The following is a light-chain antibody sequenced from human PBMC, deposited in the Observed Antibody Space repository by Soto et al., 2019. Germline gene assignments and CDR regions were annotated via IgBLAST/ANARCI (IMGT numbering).Light chain of an antibody. V-gene: IGLV2-8*01. CDR2: EVT. CDR1: GSDVGGYNY. CDR3: NSYGGSNNWV. Sequence: QSALTQPPSASGSPGQSVAISCTGTGSDVGGYNYVSWYQQHPGKAPKLMIYEVTKRPSGVPDRFSGSKSGNTASLTVSGLQAEDEADYYCNSYGGSNNWVFGGGTKLTVL. J-gene: IGLJ3*02.